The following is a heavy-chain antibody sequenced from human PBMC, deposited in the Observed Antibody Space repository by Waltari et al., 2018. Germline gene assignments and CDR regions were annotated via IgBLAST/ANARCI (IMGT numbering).Heavy chain of an antibody. V-gene: IGHV1-69*05. Sequence: QVQLVQSGAEVKKPGSSVKVSCKASGGTFSSYAISWVRQAPGQGLEWMGGIIPIFGTENYAQKFQGRVTITTDESTSTAYMELSSLRSEDTAVYYCARGSAIDDKYYYYYMDVWGKGTTVTVSS. CDR2: IIPIFGTE. CDR1: GGTFSSYA. D-gene: IGHD2-21*01. J-gene: IGHJ6*03. CDR3: ARGSAIDDKYYYYYMDV.